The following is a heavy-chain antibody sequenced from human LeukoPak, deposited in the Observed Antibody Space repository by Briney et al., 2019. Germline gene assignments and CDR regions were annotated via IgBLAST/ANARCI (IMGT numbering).Heavy chain of an antibody. CDR1: GYSISSGYY. J-gene: IGHJ4*02. CDR3: ARDRWRTYYFDC. Sequence: PSETLSLTCTVSGYSISSGYYWGWIRQPPGKGLEWIGSIYHSGSTYYNPSLKSRVTISVDTSKNQFSLKLSSVTAADTAVYYCARDRWRTYYFDCWGQGTLVTVSS. D-gene: IGHD4-23*01. CDR2: IYHSGST. V-gene: IGHV4-38-2*02.